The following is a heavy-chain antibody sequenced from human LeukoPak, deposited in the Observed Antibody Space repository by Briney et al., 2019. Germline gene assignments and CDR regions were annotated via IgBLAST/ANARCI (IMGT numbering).Heavy chain of an antibody. CDR2: INSYSSYI. J-gene: IGHJ6*03. Sequence: GGSLRLSCAASKFTFSSYSMNWVRQAPGKGLEWVSSINSYSSYIYYADSVKGRFTISRDNAKNSLYLQMNSLRAEDTAVYYCARVLRYCSGGNCYSGGLGYMDVWGKGTTVTISS. CDR3: ARVLRYCSGGNCYSGGLGYMDV. D-gene: IGHD2-15*01. V-gene: IGHV3-21*04. CDR1: KFTFSSYS.